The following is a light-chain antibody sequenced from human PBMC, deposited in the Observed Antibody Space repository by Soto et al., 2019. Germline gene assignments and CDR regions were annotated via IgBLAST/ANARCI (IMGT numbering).Light chain of an antibody. CDR1: SSDVGGYKF. Sequence: LTQPASVSGSPGQSITISCTGTSSDVGGYKFVSWYQQHPGKAPKLMIYEVSNRPSGVSSRFSGSKSGNTASLTISGLQAEDEADYYCGSYTGSIYVFGTGTKVTVL. J-gene: IGLJ1*01. CDR3: GSYTGSIYV. CDR2: EVS. V-gene: IGLV2-14*01.